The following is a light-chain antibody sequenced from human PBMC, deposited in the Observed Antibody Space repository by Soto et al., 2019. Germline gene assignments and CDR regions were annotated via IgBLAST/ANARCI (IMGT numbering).Light chain of an antibody. CDR3: LQHYTSPWT. CDR2: APS. V-gene: IGKV1-6*01. CDR1: QSIRND. J-gene: IGKJ1*01. Sequence: AIQMTQSPSSLSASVGDRVTITCRASQSIRNDLGWYQQKPGEAPKLLIYAPSSLHSGVPSRFSGSGSGTDFTLTISSLQPADFATYYCLQHYTSPWTFGQGTKVEIK.